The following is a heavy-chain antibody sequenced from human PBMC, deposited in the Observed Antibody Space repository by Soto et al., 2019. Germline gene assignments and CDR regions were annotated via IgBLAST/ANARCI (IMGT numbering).Heavy chain of an antibody. V-gene: IGHV5-51*01. CDR1: GYSFTSYW. CDR2: IYPGDSDT. D-gene: IGHD6-19*01. CDR3: ARHLDSSGWHYYYGMDV. Sequence: PGESLKISCKGSGYSFTSYWIGWVRQMPGKVLEWMGIIYPGDSDTRYSPSFQGQVTISADKSISTAYLQWSSLKASDTAMYYCARHLDSSGWHYYYGMDVWGQGXTVTVYS. J-gene: IGHJ6*02.